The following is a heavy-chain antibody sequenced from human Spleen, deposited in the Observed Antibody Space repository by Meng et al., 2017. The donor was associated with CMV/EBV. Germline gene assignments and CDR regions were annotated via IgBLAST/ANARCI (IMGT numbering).Heavy chain of an antibody. V-gene: IGHV3-7*01. Sequence: GESLKISCTASGFTFSNYYMTWVRQAPGKGLEWVANMNQDGSEKYYVDSVKGRFTISRDNAKNSLYLQMNSLRAEDTAVYYCARNLHPYYYDSSGYYYDYWGQGTLVTVSS. J-gene: IGHJ4*02. CDR3: ARNLHPYYYDSSGYYYDY. D-gene: IGHD3-22*01. CDR2: MNQDGSEK. CDR1: GFTFSNYY.